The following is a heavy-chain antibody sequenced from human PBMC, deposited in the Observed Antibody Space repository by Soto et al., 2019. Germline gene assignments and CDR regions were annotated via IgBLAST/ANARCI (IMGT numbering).Heavy chain of an antibody. CDR1: GFTFSSYA. Sequence: GGSLRLSCAASGFTFSSYAMSWVRQAPGKGLEWVSAIKSKTDGGTTDYAAPVKGRFTISRDDSKNTLYLQMNSLKTEDTAVYYCTTGVGIAVADPYYYYGMDVWGQGITVTVSS. CDR2: IKSKTDGGTT. CDR3: TTGVGIAVADPYYYYGMDV. J-gene: IGHJ6*02. V-gene: IGHV3-15*01. D-gene: IGHD6-19*01.